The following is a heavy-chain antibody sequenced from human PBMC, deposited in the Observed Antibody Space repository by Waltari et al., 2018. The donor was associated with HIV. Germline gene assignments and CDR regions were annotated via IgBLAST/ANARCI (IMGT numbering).Heavy chain of an antibody. J-gene: IGHJ6*02. CDR2: ISSSSSYI. CDR3: ARDFWGGYYYGMDV. V-gene: IGHV3-21*01. D-gene: IGHD3-16*01. CDR1: GFTFSSHS. Sequence: EVQLVESGGGLVNPGGSLRLSCAGSGFTFSSHSRNWVRQAPGKGLEWVSSISSSSSYIYYADSVKGRFTISRDNAKNSLYLQMNSLRAEDTAVYYCARDFWGGYYYGMDVWGQGTTVTVSS.